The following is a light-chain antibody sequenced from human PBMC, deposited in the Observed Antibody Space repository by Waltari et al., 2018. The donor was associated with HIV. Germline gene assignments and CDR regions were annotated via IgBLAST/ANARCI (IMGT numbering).Light chain of an antibody. V-gene: IGKV3-20*01. CDR2: GAS. CDR1: QSVTSSF. J-gene: IGKJ4*01. CDR3: QQYGSSPLT. Sequence: EIVLTQSPGTLSLSPGERATLSCRASQSVTSSFLSWYQQKPGQAPRLLIYGASSRATGIPDRFSGGGSGTDFTLTIGRLEPEDFAVYYCQQYGSSPLTFGGGTKVDIK.